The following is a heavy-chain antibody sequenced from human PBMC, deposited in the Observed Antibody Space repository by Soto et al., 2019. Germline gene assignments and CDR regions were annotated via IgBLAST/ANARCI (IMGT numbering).Heavy chain of an antibody. CDR2: IYQTGGGI. D-gene: IGHD2-21*02. V-gene: IGHV3-7*05. CDR3: ARIDGGHFGFHDY. CDR1: GFTLSTYW. Sequence: EVQLVESGGGLVQPGGSLRLSCAASGFTLSTYWMSWVRQAPGKGLEWVANIYQTGGGINYVDSVKGRFTISKDSAKNSVFLQMNSLRAEDTAVYYCARIDGGHFGFHDYWGQGTLVTVSP. J-gene: IGHJ4*02.